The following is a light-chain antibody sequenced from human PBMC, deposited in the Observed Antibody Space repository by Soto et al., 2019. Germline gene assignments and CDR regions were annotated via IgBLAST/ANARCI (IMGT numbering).Light chain of an antibody. CDR2: GAS. V-gene: IGKV3-20*01. Sequence: TVLTQSPGTLSLSPGERATLSCRASQSVSSTYVSWYQQKPGQAPRLLIFGASSRATGIPDRFSGSGSGTDFTFTISRLEPEDFAVYYCQQSANSPVTFGQGTKLEIK. CDR1: QSVSSTY. CDR3: QQSANSPVT. J-gene: IGKJ2*01.